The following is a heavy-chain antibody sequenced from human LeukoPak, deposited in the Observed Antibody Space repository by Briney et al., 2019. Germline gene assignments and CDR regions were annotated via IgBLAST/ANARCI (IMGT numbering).Heavy chain of an antibody. CDR3: VREDLGVDY. D-gene: IGHD1-26*01. CDR1: GFTFSNAW. CDR2: IKSKTDGGTT. J-gene: IGHJ4*02. V-gene: IGHV3-15*01. Sequence: GGSLRLSCAASGFTFSNAWMSWVRQAPGKGLEWVGRIKSKTDGGTTDYAAPAEGRLTISRDDSKNTLYLQMNSLRAEDTAMYYCVREDLGVDYWGQGTLVTVSS.